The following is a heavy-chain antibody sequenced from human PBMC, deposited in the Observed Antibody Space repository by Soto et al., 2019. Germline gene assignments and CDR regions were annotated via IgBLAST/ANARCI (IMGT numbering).Heavy chain of an antibody. V-gene: IGHV4-34*01. J-gene: IGHJ4*02. D-gene: IGHD4-17*01. CDR1: GGSFSGYY. Sequence: SETLSLTCAVYGGSFSGYYWSWIRQPPGKGLEWIGEINHSGSTNYNPSLKSRVTISVATSKNQFSLKLSSVTAADTAVYYCAREKGYGDYPLGLFDYWGQGTLVTVSS. CDR2: INHSGST. CDR3: AREKGYGDYPLGLFDY.